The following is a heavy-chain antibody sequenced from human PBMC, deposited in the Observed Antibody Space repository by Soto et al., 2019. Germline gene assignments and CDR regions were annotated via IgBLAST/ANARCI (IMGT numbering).Heavy chain of an antibody. CDR2: IYRNGST. V-gene: IGHV4-4*02. Sequence: QVQLQESGPGLVKPSGTLYLTCAVSGGSFPSNNWWTWVRQPPGQGLEGSGEIYRNGSTNYNPTLKSRVTISLDTSKNQFSLKVTALTAADTAVYYCASRDPGTSVDYWGQGTLVTVSS. J-gene: IGHJ4*02. CDR3: ASRDPGTSVDY. CDR1: GGSFPSNNW. D-gene: IGHD1-7*01.